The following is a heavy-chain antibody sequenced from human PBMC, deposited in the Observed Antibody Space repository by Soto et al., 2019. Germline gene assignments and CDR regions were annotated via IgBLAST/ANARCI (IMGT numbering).Heavy chain of an antibody. CDR2: ISSSSSTI. Sequence: GGSLRLSCAASGFPFSSYGVNWVRKDPGKGLEWVSYISSSSSTIYYADSVKGRFTISRDNAKNSLYLQMNSLRDEDTAVYYCARTRRRDGFIYYYGMDVWGQGTTVTVSS. J-gene: IGHJ6*02. V-gene: IGHV3-48*02. CDR1: GFPFSSYG. CDR3: ARTRRRDGFIYYYGMDV. D-gene: IGHD5-12*01.